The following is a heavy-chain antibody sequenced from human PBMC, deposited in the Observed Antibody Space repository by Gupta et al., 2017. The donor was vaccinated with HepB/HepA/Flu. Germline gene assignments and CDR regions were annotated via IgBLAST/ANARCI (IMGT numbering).Heavy chain of an antibody. D-gene: IGHD6-13*01. J-gene: IGHJ4*02. Sequence: QVQLVQSGGGVVQRGRSLRLSCVASGFVFSSYTMNWVRQAPGQGLEGVAVISCDGDNKYYADSVKGRFTISRDISDNTLYLQMNSLRAEDTAVYYCARDKAAAGRGIFDFWGQGTLVTVSS. CDR1: GFVFSSYT. V-gene: IGHV3-30-3*01. CDR2: ISCDGDNK. CDR3: ARDKAAAGRGIFDF.